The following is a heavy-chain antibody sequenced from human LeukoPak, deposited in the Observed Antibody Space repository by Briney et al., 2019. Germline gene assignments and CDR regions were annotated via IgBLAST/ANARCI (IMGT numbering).Heavy chain of an antibody. J-gene: IGHJ5*02. CDR2: IYTSGST. D-gene: IGHD2-2*01. CDR1: GGSISSGSYY. V-gene: IGHV4-61*09. Sequence: PSETLSLTCTVSGGSISSGSYYWSWIRQPAGKGLEWIGHIYTSGSTNYNPSLKSRVTISVDTSKNQFSLKLSSVTAADTAVYYCARRGLRVVVVPAAFDPWGQGTLVTVSS. CDR3: ARRGLRVVVVPAAFDP.